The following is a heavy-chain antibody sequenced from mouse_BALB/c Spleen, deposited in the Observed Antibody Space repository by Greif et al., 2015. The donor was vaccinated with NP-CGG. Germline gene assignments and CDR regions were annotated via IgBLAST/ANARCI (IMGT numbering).Heavy chain of an antibody. CDR3: TRGGGSYAMDY. D-gene: IGHD1-1*01. CDR2: ISSGGSYT. V-gene: IGHV5-6-4*01. CDR1: GYTFSSYT. J-gene: IGHJ4*01. Sequence: EVKLMESGGGLVKPGGSLKLSCAASGYTFSSYTMSWVRQTPEKRLEWVATISSGGSYTYYPDSVKGRFTISRDNAKNTLYLQMSRLKSEDAAMYYCTRGGGSYAMDYWGQGTSVTVSS.